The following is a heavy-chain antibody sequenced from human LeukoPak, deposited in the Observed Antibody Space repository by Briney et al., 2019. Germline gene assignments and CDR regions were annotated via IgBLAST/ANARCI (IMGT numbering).Heavy chain of an antibody. Sequence: GGSLRLSCAASRFIFSSYWMSWVRQAPGKGLEWVANIKQDGSEKYYVDSVKGRFTISRDNAKNSLYLQMNSLRAEDTAVYYCARDSSWFGEPDYWGQGTLVTVSS. CDR3: ARDSSWFGEPDY. D-gene: IGHD3-10*01. V-gene: IGHV3-7*01. CDR2: IKQDGSEK. J-gene: IGHJ4*02. CDR1: RFIFSSYW.